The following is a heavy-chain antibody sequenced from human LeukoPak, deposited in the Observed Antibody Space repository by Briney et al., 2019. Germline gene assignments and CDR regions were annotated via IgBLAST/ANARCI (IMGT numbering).Heavy chain of an antibody. J-gene: IGHJ4*02. CDR1: GGSISSSYY. CDR2: IYYSGST. Sequence: PSETLSLTCTVSGGSISSSYYWGWIRQPPGKGLDWIGSIYYSGSTYYNPSLKSRVTISVDTSKNEISLKLSSVTAADTAVYYCASHKARRGYNYGSLDHWGQGTLVTVSS. D-gene: IGHD5-18*01. CDR3: ASHKARRGYNYGSLDH. V-gene: IGHV4-39*01.